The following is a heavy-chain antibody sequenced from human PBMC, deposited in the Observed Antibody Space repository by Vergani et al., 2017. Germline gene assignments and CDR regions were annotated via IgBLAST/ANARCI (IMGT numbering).Heavy chain of an antibody. V-gene: IGHV3-33*01. Sequence: QVQLVESGGGVVQPGRSLRLSCAASGFTFSSYGMHWVRQAPGKGLEWVAVIWYDGSNKYYADSVKGRFTISRDNSKNTLYLQMNSLRAEDTAVYYCARVVAVPNWFDPWGQGTLVTVSS. J-gene: IGHJ5*02. CDR2: IWYDGSNK. CDR3: ARVVAVPNWFDP. D-gene: IGHD2-15*01. CDR1: GFTFSSYG.